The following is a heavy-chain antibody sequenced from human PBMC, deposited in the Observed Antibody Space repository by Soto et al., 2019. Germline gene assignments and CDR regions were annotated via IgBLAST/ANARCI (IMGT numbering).Heavy chain of an antibody. CDR3: ARLNPAAGAQLFDH. D-gene: IGHD6-13*01. CDR1: GGAISSYY. Sequence: QVQLQESGPGLVKPSETLSLTCTVSGGAISSYYWSWIRQPPGKGLEWIAYIYYSGSTNYNPSVKSRVAISVDTSKNQFSLKLNSVTAADTAVYYCARLNPAAGAQLFDHWGQGTLVTVSS. V-gene: IGHV4-59*08. CDR2: IYYSGST. J-gene: IGHJ4*02.